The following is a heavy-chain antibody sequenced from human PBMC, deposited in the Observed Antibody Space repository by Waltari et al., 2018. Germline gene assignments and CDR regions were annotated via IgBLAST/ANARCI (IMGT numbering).Heavy chain of an antibody. D-gene: IGHD3-16*01. CDR1: GGSITNNRHY. CDR2: SNYTGAT. V-gene: IGHV4-39*01. CDR3: ATYVGASIGTAAFDV. J-gene: IGHJ3*01. Sequence: QLHLQESGPGLVKPSETLSLTCSVSGGSITNNRHYWGWIRQPPGKGLEWAATSNYTGATYSNPSLKSRVTLSGDTSKNQFSLKLNSVTAADTAVYYCATYVGASIGTAAFDVWGQGTMVTVSS.